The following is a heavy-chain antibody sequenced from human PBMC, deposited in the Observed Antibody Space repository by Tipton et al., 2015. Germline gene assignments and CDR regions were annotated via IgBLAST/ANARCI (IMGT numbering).Heavy chain of an antibody. CDR2: IYADGST. V-gene: IGHV3-NL1*01. D-gene: IGHD6-19*01. Sequence: QLVQSGGGVVQPGRSLRLSCTPSGFTFITYAMHWVRQAPGKGLEWVSVIYADGSTYYADFVKGRFTISRDNSKNTLYLQMNSLRAEDTAVYYCAKEVAVAGGYWGQGTLVTVSS. J-gene: IGHJ4*02. CDR1: GFTFITYA. CDR3: AKEVAVAGGY.